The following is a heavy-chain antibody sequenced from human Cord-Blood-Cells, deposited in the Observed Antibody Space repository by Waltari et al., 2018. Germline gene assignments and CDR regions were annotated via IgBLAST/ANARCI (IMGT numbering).Heavy chain of an antibody. CDR1: GFTVSSYW. J-gene: IGHJ4*02. CDR2: IKQDGSEK. Sequence: EVQLVESGGVLVQPGGSLRMSGAASGFTVSSYWISWGRQSPGKELEWVGNIKQDGSEKNYVESVKARFTISRANAKNSLYLQRNSLRAEDTAVYYFATDLTILPLGPMSGWGQGPLVTV. CDR3: ATDLTILPLGPMSG. V-gene: IGHV3-7*01. D-gene: IGHD3-3*01.